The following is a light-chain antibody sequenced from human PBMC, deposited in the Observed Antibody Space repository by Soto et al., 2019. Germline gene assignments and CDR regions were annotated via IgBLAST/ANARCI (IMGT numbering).Light chain of an antibody. CDR1: QIINSH. V-gene: IGKV1-39*01. Sequence: DIQMTQSPLSLSASVGDRVTITCRASQIINSHLHWYQKKPGKAPDLLIYSASSLQSGVPSRFSGSGSGTDFSLTISRLQPEDFATYFCQQTFGMPFTFGQGTNLEIK. CDR2: SAS. J-gene: IGKJ2*01. CDR3: QQTFGMPFT.